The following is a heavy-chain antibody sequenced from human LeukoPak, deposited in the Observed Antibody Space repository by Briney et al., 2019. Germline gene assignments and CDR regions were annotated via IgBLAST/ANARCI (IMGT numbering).Heavy chain of an antibody. J-gene: IGHJ4*02. Sequence: PGGSLRLSCAASGFTFRNYGMHWVRQAPGKGLDWVAVISYDGSNKYYADSVKGRFTISRDNSKNTLYLQMNSLRAEDTAVYYCAKDSRNYNWNDFDYWGQGTLVTVSS. D-gene: IGHD1-1*01. CDR1: GFTFRNYG. CDR2: ISYDGSNK. V-gene: IGHV3-30*18. CDR3: AKDSRNYNWNDFDY.